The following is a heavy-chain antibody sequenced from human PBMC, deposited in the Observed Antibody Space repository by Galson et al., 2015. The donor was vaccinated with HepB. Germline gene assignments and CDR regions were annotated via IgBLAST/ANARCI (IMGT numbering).Heavy chain of an antibody. J-gene: IGHJ6*02. V-gene: IGHV6-1*01. CDR3: ARLGDVDV. D-gene: IGHD3-16*01. CDR2: TYYRSKWYS. CDR1: GDSVSSKSAA. Sequence: CAISGDSVSSKSAAWNWIRQSPSRGLEWLGRTYYRSKWYSEYAASVKSRITINPDTSKNQFSLQLNSVTPEDAAVYYCARLGDVDVWGQGTTVTVPS.